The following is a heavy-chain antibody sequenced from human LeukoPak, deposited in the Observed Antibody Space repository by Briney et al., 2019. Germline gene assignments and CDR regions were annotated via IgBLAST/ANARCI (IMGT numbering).Heavy chain of an antibody. V-gene: IGHV3-20*04. D-gene: IGHD4-17*01. CDR3: ARGNGDYYMDV. CDR2: INWNGGST. J-gene: IGHJ6*03. Sequence: PGGSLRLSCAASGFIFDDYGMSWVRQGPGKGLEWVSGINWNGGSTGYADSVKGRFTISRDNAKHSLNLQMNSLRAEDTALYYCARGNGDYYMDVWGKGTTVTVSS. CDR1: GFIFDDYG.